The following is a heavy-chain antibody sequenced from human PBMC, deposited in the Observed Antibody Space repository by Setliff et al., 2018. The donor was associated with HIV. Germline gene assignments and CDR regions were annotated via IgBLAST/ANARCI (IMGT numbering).Heavy chain of an antibody. CDR1: GYTFTDYF. D-gene: IGHD1-1*01. J-gene: IGHJ4*02. CDR3: ARQLSNSFDY. V-gene: IGHV1-2*02. Sequence: ASVKVSCKSSGYTFTDYFMHWVRQAPGQGLEWVGWISPDNGNRRILRRFQGRVTMTRDTSINTAYMELSGLTSDDTAVYYCARQLSNSFDYWGQGTLVTVS. CDR2: ISPDNGNR.